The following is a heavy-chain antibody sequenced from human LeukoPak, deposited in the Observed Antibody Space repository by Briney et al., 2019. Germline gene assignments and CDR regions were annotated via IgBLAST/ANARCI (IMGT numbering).Heavy chain of an antibody. J-gene: IGHJ5*02. CDR1: GFTLRRYR. V-gene: IGHV3-21*01. CDR3: ARENTSSGYGWLDP. D-gene: IGHD3-9*01. Sequence: PGGSLRLSCAASGFTLRRYRMNWVRQAAGKGLEWVASMSGSTSFMYYSDSVKGRFTISRDNLKNSVYLQMNSLRLQDRAIYYCARENTSSGYGWLDPWGQGTLVTVS. CDR2: MSGSTSFM.